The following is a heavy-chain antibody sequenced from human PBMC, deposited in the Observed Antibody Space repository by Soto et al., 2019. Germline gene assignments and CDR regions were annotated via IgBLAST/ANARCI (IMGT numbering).Heavy chain of an antibody. Sequence: PGGSLRLSCAASGFTFSSYSMNWVRQAPGKGLEWVSSISSSSSYIYYADSVKGRFTISRDNAKNSLYLQMNSLRAEDTAVYYCARDRPDNSSSFSYYYYYGMDVWGQGTTVTVSS. CDR1: GFTFSSYS. J-gene: IGHJ6*02. D-gene: IGHD6-6*01. V-gene: IGHV3-21*01. CDR3: ARDRPDNSSSFSYYYYYGMDV. CDR2: ISSSSSYI.